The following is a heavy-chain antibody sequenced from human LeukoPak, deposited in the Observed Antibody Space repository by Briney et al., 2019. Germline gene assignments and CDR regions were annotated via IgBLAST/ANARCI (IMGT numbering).Heavy chain of an antibody. CDR1: GGSFSGYY. V-gene: IGHV4-34*01. CDR3: ARGGKGRGIVVVPAAIKSWFDP. Sequence: SETLSLTCAVYGGSFSGYYWSWIRQPPGKGLEWIGEINHSGSTNYNPSLKSRVTISVDTSKNQVSLKLSSVTAADTAVYYCARGGKGRGIVVVPAAIKSWFDPWGQGTLVTVSS. CDR2: INHSGST. J-gene: IGHJ5*02. D-gene: IGHD2-2*02.